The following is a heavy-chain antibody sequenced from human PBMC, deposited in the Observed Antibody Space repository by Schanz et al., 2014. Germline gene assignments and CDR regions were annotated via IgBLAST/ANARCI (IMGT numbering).Heavy chain of an antibody. CDR1: GFTFSDYY. D-gene: IGHD2-2*01. V-gene: IGHV3-11*04. CDR2: TTSSGGAA. Sequence: GQLVESGGGLVQPGGSLRLSCAASGFTFSDYYMSWIRQAPGKGLEWIAYTTSSGGAADYADSVKGRFTISRDNAKNSLFLHMNSLRAEDTAVYYCARESPYCSGTNCHFDYWGQGTLVTVSS. CDR3: ARESPYCSGTNCHFDY. J-gene: IGHJ4*02.